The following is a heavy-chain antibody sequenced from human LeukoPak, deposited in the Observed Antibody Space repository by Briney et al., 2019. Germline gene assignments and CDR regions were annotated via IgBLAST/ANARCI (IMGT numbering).Heavy chain of an antibody. V-gene: IGHV1-18*01. CDR2: ISAYNGNT. CDR1: GYTFTTYA. CDR3: ARDSANIVVVVAATHFDY. Sequence: GASVKVSCKASGYTFTTYAMNWVRQAPGQGLEWMGWISAYNGNTNYAQKLQGRVTMTTDTSTSTAYMELRSLRSDDTAVYYCARDSANIVVVVAATHFDYWGQGTLVTVSS. J-gene: IGHJ4*02. D-gene: IGHD2-15*01.